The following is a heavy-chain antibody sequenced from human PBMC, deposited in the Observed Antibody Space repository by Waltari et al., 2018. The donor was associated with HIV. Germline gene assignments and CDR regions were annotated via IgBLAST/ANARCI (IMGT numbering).Heavy chain of an antibody. J-gene: IGHJ4*02. V-gene: IGHV4-39*01. Sequence: QLRLQESGPGLVKPSETLSLTCTVSGGSIGSSTYYWGWIRQPPGKGREWIGSIFYSGSTYYNPSLKSRVTISVDTSKNQFSLKLSSVTAADTAVYYCARPGRSPTRIEYWGQGALVTVSS. CDR2: IFYSGST. CDR3: ARPGRSPTRIEY. CDR1: GGSIGSSTYY.